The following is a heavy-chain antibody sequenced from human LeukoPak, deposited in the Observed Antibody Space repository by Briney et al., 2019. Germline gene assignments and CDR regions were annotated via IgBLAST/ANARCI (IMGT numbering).Heavy chain of an antibody. J-gene: IGHJ4*02. CDR1: AFTFSSYE. D-gene: IGHD1-26*01. CDR3: ARDAVGAPTDYFDY. V-gene: IGHV3-48*03. Sequence: GGSLRLSCVASAFTFSSYEMNWVRQAPGKGLEWVSYISSSGDTIYYADSVKGRFAISRDNAKNSLYLQMNSLRAEDTAVYYCARDAVGAPTDYFDYWGQGALVTVSS. CDR2: ISSSGDTI.